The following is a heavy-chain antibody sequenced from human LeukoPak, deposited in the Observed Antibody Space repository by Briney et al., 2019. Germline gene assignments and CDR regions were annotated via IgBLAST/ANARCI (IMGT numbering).Heavy chain of an antibody. Sequence: GASVKVSCKASGYTFTSYGISWVRQAPGQGLEGMGWISAYNGNTNYAQKLQGRVTMTTDTSTSTAYMELRSLRSDDTAVYYCARTIVITVAGTFYFDYWGQGTLVTVSS. J-gene: IGHJ4*02. CDR2: ISAYNGNT. CDR1: GYTFTSYG. D-gene: IGHD6-19*01. CDR3: ARTIVITVAGTFYFDY. V-gene: IGHV1-18*01.